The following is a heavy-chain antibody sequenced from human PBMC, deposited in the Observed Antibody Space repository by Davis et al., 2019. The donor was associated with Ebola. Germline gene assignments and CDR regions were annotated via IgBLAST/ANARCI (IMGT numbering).Heavy chain of an antibody. CDR3: ARHGAQWELISFFDY. CDR2: NYYSGST. J-gene: IGHJ4*02. CDR1: GGSISSYY. Sequence: MPSETLSLTCTVSGGSISSYYWSWIRQPPGKGLEWIGYNYYSGSTNYNPPLKSRVTISVDTSKNQFSLRLNSVTAADTAVYYCARHGAQWELISFFDYWGQGTLVTVSS. D-gene: IGHD1-26*01. V-gene: IGHV4-59*08.